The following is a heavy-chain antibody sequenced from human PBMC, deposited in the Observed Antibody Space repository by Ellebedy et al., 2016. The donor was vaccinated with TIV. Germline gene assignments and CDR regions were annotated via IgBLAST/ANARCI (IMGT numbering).Heavy chain of an antibody. CDR3: TKDGSGTMNF. V-gene: IGHV3-7*01. Sequence: PGGSLRLSCAVSGFTFSTSWMSWVRQAPGQGLEWVANMNGAGNERYYVDSVEGRFTISRDNTRNSLYLQMNSLRADDTAVYYCTKDGSGTMNFWGQGTLVTVSS. CDR1: GFTFSTSW. D-gene: IGHD1-1*01. CDR2: MNGAGNER. J-gene: IGHJ4*02.